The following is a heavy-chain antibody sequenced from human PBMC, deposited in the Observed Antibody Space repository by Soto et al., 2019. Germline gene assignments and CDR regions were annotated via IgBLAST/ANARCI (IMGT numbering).Heavy chain of an antibody. V-gene: IGHV3-30-3*01. Sequence: QVQLVESGGGVVQPGRSLRLSCAASGFTFSSYSMHWVRQAPGKGLEWVAVISYEGSNKYYADSVKGRFTISRDISKSSXXLQMNSLRAEDTAMYYCARVYSGTWFNYDYYGMDVWGQGTTVTVSS. CDR1: GFTFSSYS. D-gene: IGHD6-13*01. J-gene: IGHJ6*02. CDR3: ARVYSGTWFNYDYYGMDV. CDR2: ISYEGSNK.